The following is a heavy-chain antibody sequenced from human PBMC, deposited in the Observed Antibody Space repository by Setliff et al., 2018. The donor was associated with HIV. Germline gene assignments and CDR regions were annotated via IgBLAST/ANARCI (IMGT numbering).Heavy chain of an antibody. Sequence: PSETLSLTCDVSGFSISSRYYWGWIRQSPGKGLVWIGNIYHTGSSYYNPSLNDRATISLDTSKNQFSLKLTSVTASDTAVYYCARAAAGNTGPFDLWGQGSPVTVSS. CDR1: GFSISSRYY. J-gene: IGHJ4*02. D-gene: IGHD4-17*01. CDR2: IYHTGSS. V-gene: IGHV4-38-2*01. CDR3: ARAAAGNTGPFDL.